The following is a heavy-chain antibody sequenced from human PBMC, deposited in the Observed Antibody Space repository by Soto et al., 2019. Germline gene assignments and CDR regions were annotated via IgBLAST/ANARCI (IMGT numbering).Heavy chain of an antibody. CDR1: GVGFAYNG. CDR3: ARDTTLFGVALPTGFDP. D-gene: IGHD3-3*01. V-gene: IGHV1-18*01. J-gene: IGHJ5*02. Sequence: GASVKVSWEASGVGFAYNGFSWVRQAHEPGLDWMGWISAYDGQSNYTKKFQGRVTMTTDTSSSTAYMELRSLRSDDTAVYYCARDTTLFGVALPTGFDPWGPGTLVTVS. CDR2: ISAYDGQS.